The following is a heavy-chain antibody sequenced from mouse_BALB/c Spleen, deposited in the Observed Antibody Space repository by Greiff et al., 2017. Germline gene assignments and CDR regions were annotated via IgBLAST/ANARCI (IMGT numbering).Heavy chain of an antibody. Sequence: EVKVVESGGGLVKPGGSLKLSCAASGFTFSSYTMSWVRQTPVKRLAWVATISSGGSYTYYPDSVKGRFTIARDNAKNTLYLQMSSLKSEDTAMYYCTRDGGYGSSYDYAMDYWGQGTSVTVSA. CDR3: TRDGGYGSSYDYAMDY. V-gene: IGHV5-6-4*01. J-gene: IGHJ4*01. D-gene: IGHD1-1*01. CDR1: GFTFSSYT. CDR2: ISSGGSYT.